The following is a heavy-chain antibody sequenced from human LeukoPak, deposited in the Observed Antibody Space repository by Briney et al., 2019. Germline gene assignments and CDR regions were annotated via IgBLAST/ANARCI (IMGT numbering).Heavy chain of an antibody. CDR3: ARDDYYDSSGYSPYNWFDP. D-gene: IGHD3-22*01. CDR1: GGTFSSYA. Sequence: SVKVSCKASGGTFSSYAISWVRQAPGQALEWMGGLIPIFGTANYAQKFQGRVTITADESTSTAYMELSSLRSEDTAVYYCARDDYYDSSGYSPYNWFDPWGQGTLVTVSS. V-gene: IGHV1-69*01. CDR2: LIPIFGTA. J-gene: IGHJ5*02.